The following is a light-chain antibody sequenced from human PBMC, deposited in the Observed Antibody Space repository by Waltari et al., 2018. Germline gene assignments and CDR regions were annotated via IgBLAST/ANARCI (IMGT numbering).Light chain of an antibody. J-gene: IGKJ1*01. CDR1: QRVGSD. Sequence: EIVMTQSPATLSVSPEERATLSCRASQRVGSDLAWYQQKPGQAPRLLIYSASTRATGIPARFSGSGSGTDFTLTISSMQSEDFAVYYCQQYNKWPLAFGQGTKVEIK. V-gene: IGKV3-15*01. CDR3: QQYNKWPLA. CDR2: SAS.